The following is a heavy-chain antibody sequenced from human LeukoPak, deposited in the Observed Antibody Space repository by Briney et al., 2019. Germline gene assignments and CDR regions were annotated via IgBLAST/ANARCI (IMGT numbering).Heavy chain of an antibody. CDR1: GFTFSSYS. J-gene: IGHJ4*02. CDR2: ISSSSSTI. Sequence: GGSLRLSCAASGFTFSSYSMNWVRQAPGKGLEWVSYISSSSSTIYYADSVKGRFTISRDNAKNSLYLQMNSLRAEDTALYHCARVGGYCSSTSCHRYFDYWGQGTLVTVSS. CDR3: ARVGGYCSSTSCHRYFDY. D-gene: IGHD2-2*01. V-gene: IGHV3-48*01.